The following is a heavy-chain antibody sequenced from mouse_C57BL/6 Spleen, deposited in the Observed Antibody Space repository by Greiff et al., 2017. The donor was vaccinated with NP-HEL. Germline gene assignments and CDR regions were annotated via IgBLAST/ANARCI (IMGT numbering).Heavy chain of an antibody. Sequence: VKLMESGAELVRPGSSVKLSCKASGYTFTSYWMDWVKQRPGQGLEWIGNIYPSDSETHYNQKFKDKATLTVDKSSSTAYMQLSSLTSEDSAVYYCARSFGYGDFDYWGQGTTLTVSS. CDR3: ARSFGYGDFDY. D-gene: IGHD1-1*02. CDR1: GYTFTSYW. CDR2: IYPSDSET. V-gene: IGHV1-61*01. J-gene: IGHJ2*01.